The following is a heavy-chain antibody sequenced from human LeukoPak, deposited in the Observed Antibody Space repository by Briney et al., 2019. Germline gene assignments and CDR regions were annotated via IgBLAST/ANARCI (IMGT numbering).Heavy chain of an antibody. CDR3: ARGAYTGFDV. V-gene: IGHV3-13*04. Sequence: PGGSLRLSCAASGLSFSTYDMHWVRHATGEGLEWVSGIGKSGDTYYVGSVKGRFTISRDNAKNSLYLQMNSLRSGDTAVYYCARGAYTGFDVWGQGTVVTVSS. CDR2: IGKSGDT. J-gene: IGHJ3*01. D-gene: IGHD5-12*01. CDR1: GLSFSTYD.